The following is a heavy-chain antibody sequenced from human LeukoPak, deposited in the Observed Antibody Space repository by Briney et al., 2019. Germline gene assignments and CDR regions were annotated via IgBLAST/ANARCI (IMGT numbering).Heavy chain of an antibody. J-gene: IGHJ6*03. Sequence: AASVKVSCKASGYTFTSYYMHWVRQAPGQGLEWMGIINPSGGSTSYAQKFQGRVTMTRDMSTSTVYVELSSLRSEDTAVYYCARERWVRLSHEYDYYYYMDAWGKGTTVTVSS. CDR1: GYTFTSYY. CDR2: INPSGGST. D-gene: IGHD3-16*02. CDR3: ARERWVRLSHEYDYYYYMDA. V-gene: IGHV1-46*01.